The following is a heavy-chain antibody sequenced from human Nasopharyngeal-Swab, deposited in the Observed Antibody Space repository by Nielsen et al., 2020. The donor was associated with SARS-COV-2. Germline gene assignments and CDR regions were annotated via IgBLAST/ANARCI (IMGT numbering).Heavy chain of an antibody. CDR2: IYYSGST. CDR3: AIGGGGSYYYGMDV. J-gene: IGHJ6*02. V-gene: IGHV4-59*01. D-gene: IGHD3-16*01. Sequence: WIRQPPGKGLEWIGYIYYSGSTNYNPSLKSRVTISVDTSKNQFSLRLSSVTAADTAVYYCAIGGGGSYYYGMDVWGQGTMVTVSS.